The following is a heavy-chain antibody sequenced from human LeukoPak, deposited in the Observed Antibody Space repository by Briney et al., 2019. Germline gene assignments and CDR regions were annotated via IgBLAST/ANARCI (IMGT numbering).Heavy chain of an antibody. CDR3: ARHGRYFEWLSLGGGFDI. D-gene: IGHD3-9*01. Sequence: SETLSLTCTVSDGSISSNNYYWGWIRQPPGKGLEWIGTIYYSGTTYYNPSLKSRVTISVDTSKNQFSLKLSSVTAADTAVYYCARHGRYFEWLSLGGGFDIWGQGTMVTVSS. J-gene: IGHJ3*02. V-gene: IGHV4-39*01. CDR1: DGSISSNNYY. CDR2: IYYSGTT.